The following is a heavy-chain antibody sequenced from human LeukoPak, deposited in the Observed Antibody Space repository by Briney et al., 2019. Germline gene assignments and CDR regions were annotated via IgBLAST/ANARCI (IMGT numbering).Heavy chain of an antibody. V-gene: IGHV4-4*02. J-gene: IGHJ4*02. D-gene: IGHD2-21*01. Sequence: TASETLSLTCAVSIDSTNGNYWSWVRQSPGKGLEWVGEVHRSGSTNYKPSLKRRVTISIDRSKDQISLDLTSVTAADTAVYYCARELLNAPTPGAYWGQGILVTVPS. CDR2: VHRSGST. CDR1: IDSTNGNY. CDR3: ARELLNAPTPGAY.